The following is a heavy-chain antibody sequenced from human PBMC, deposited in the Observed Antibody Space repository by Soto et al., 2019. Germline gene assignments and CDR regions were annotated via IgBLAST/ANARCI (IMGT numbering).Heavy chain of an antibody. CDR2: ISGSGGST. V-gene: IGHV3-23*01. D-gene: IGHD3-16*02. CDR3: AKGAVREVELSDYYYYYMDV. J-gene: IGHJ6*03. CDR1: GFTFSSYA. Sequence: GGSLRLSCAASGFTFSSYAMSWVRQAPGKGLEWVSAISGSGGSTYYADSVKGRFTISRDNSKNTLYLQMNSLRAEDTAVYYCAKGAVREVELSDYYYYYMDVWGKGTTVTVSS.